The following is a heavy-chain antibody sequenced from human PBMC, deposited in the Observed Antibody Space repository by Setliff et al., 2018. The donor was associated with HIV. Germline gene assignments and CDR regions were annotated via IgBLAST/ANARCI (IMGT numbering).Heavy chain of an antibody. V-gene: IGHV3-21*05. J-gene: IGHJ6*02. CDR3: ARPTNIDTLYYGSQSFYMYYYGMDV. CDR1: GFTFSNKN. CDR2: ISSSGSHI. Sequence: GGSLRLSCAGSGFTFSNKNMNWVRQAPGKGLEWISYISSSGSHIYYADSAKGRFIISRDNAKNSLYLQMNSLRGEDTAVYFCARPTNIDTLYYGSQSFYMYYYGMDVWGQGTTVTVSS. D-gene: IGHD3-10*01.